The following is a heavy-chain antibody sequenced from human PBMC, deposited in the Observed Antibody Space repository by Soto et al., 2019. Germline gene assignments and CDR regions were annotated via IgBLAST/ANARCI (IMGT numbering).Heavy chain of an antibody. CDR3: ARAKAPLYSSSWYWFDP. D-gene: IGHD6-13*01. J-gene: IGHJ5*02. Sequence: PSETLSLTCAVSGGSISSGGHSWSWIRQPPGKGLEWIGYISYSGNAYYNPSLQSRVTISVDKSKDQFSLRLSSVTAADTAVYYCARAKAPLYSSSWYWFDPWGQGTLVTVSS. V-gene: IGHV4-30-2*01. CDR1: GGSISSGGHS. CDR2: ISYSGNA.